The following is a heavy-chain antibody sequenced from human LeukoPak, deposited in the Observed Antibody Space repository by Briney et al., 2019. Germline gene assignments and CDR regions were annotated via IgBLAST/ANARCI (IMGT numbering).Heavy chain of an antibody. J-gene: IGHJ4*02. D-gene: IGHD4-23*01. CDR1: GFTFSSYG. CDR2: ISYDGSDK. CDR3: ARGHSGGV. Sequence: GGSLRLPCAASGFTFSSYGMHWVRQAPGKGLEWVAVISYDGSDKYYADSVKGRFTISRDDPRNTLYLQMNSLTAEDTAVYYCARGHSGGVWGQGTLVTVSS. V-gene: IGHV3-30*03.